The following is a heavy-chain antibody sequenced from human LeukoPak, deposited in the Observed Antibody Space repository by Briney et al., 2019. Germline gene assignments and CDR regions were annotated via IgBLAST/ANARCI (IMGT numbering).Heavy chain of an antibody. CDR3: ARDLRGSIVRYFDY. CDR1: GGTFSSYA. Sequence: ASVKVSCKASGGTFSSYAISWVRQAPGQGLEWMGGIIPIFGTANYAQKFQGRVTITADKSTSTAYMELSSLRSEDTAVYYCARDLRGSIVRYFDYWGQGTLVTVSS. CDR2: IIPIFGTA. V-gene: IGHV1-69*06. J-gene: IGHJ4*02. D-gene: IGHD3-9*01.